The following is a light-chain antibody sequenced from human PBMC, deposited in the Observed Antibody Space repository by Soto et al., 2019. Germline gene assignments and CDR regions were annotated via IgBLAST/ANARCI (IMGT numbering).Light chain of an antibody. CDR1: QSVSSY. Sequence: EIVLTQSPATLSLSPGERATISCRASQSVSSYFAWYHQKPGQPPRLLIYDTSNRATGIPARCSGSGSGTDFTLTISSLDAEDFAVYYCQQRSNWPRTFGQGTKLEIK. CDR2: DTS. J-gene: IGKJ2*01. V-gene: IGKV3-11*01. CDR3: QQRSNWPRT.